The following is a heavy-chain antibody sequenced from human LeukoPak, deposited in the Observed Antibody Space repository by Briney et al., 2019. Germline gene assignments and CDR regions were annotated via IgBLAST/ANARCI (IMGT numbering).Heavy chain of an antibody. CDR3: ARDDDWHTRTPSYFDY. CDR2: ISAYNGNT. D-gene: IGHD2/OR15-2a*01. J-gene: IGHJ4*02. CDR1: GYTFTSYG. Sequence: ASVKVSCKASGYTFTSYGISWVRQAPGQGLEWMGWISAYNGNTNYAQKLQGRVTMTTDTSTSTAYIELRSLRSDDTAVYYCARDDDWHTRTPSYFDYWGQGTLVTVSS. V-gene: IGHV1-18*01.